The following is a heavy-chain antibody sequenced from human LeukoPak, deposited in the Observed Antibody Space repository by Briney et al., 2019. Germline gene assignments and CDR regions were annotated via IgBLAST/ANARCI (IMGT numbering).Heavy chain of an antibody. CDR3: ASGHTYGYVQSFDY. V-gene: IGHV3-11*01. D-gene: IGHD5-18*01. CDR2: ISNSADTI. Sequence: GGSLRLSCAASGFAFSDHYMSWIRQAPGKGLEWVSYISNSADTIYYADSVKGRFTISRDNAKRSVFLHMSSLRAEDTAVYYCASGHTYGYVQSFDYWGQGTLVTVSS. CDR1: GFAFSDHY. J-gene: IGHJ4*02.